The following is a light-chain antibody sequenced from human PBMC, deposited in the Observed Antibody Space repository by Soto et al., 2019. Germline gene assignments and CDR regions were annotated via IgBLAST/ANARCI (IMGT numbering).Light chain of an antibody. CDR3: QQYNGYSRT. CDR2: KAS. V-gene: IGKV1-5*03. CDR1: QSISYW. Sequence: DIQMTQSPSTLSASVGDRVTITCRASQSISYWLAWYQQKPGKAPKLLIYKASTLESGVPSRFSGSGVRTEFILTISSLQPDDFGTYYCQQYNGYSRTFGQGTKVDIK. J-gene: IGKJ1*01.